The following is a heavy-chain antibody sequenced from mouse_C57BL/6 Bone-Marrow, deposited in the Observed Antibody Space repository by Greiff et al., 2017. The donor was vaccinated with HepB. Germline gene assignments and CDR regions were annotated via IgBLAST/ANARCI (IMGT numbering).Heavy chain of an antibody. CDR2: ISYDGSN. Sequence: DVKLVESGPGLVKPSQSLSLTCSVTGYSITSGYYWNWIRQFPGNKLEWMGYISYDGSNNYNPSLKNRISITRDTSKNQFFLKLNSVTTEDTATYYCARVCGYYPMDYWGQGTSVTVSS. CDR3: ARVCGYYPMDY. J-gene: IGHJ4*01. V-gene: IGHV3-6*01. CDR1: GYSITSGYY.